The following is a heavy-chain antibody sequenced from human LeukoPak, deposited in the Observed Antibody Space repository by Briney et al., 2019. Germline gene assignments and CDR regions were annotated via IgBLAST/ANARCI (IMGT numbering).Heavy chain of an antibody. D-gene: IGHD3-16*01. Sequence: SETLSLTCTVSGGSTSSDYWSWIRQSPGKGLEWVGYVYDSGDTGKNPSLKSRVTILLDTSKNQCSLKLTSVSAADTAVYYCARLKLGAYFDLWGRGTLVTVSS. J-gene: IGHJ2*01. CDR1: GGSTSSDY. V-gene: IGHV4-59*08. CDR2: VYDSGDT. CDR3: ARLKLGAYFDL.